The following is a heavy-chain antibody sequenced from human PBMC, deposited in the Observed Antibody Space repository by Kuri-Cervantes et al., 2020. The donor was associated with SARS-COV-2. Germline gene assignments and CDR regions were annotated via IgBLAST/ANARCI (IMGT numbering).Heavy chain of an antibody. D-gene: IGHD5-12*01. V-gene: IGHV3-53*04. J-gene: IGHJ3*02. CDR3: ASVYGGYDGAFDI. Sequence: GAALKISCAASGFTVSSNYMSWVRQAPGKGLEWVSVISGGGSTYYADSVKGRFTISRHNSKLTLYLQMNSLRAEDTAVDYCASVYGGYDGAFDIWGQVTMVTVSS. CDR2: ISGGGST. CDR1: GFTVSSNY.